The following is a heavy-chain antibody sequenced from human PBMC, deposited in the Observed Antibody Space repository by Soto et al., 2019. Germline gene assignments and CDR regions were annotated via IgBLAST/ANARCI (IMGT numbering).Heavy chain of an antibody. CDR2: ISYDGSNK. J-gene: IGHJ5*02. V-gene: IGHV3-30-3*01. D-gene: IGHD6-6*01. Sequence: QVQLVESGGGVVQPGRSLRLSCAASGFTFSSYAMHWVRQAPGKGLEWVAVISYDGSNKYYADSVKGRFTISRDNSKNTLYLQMNSLRAEDTAVYYCARDSIVARPNWFDPWGQGTLVTVSS. CDR3: ARDSIVARPNWFDP. CDR1: GFTFSSYA.